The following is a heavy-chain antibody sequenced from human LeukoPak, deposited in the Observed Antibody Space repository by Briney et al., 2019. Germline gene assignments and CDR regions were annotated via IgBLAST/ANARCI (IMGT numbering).Heavy chain of an antibody. J-gene: IGHJ4*02. D-gene: IGHD6-6*01. Sequence: SETLSLTCAVSGYSISSGYYWGWIRQPPGKGLEWIGSIYHSGSTYYNPSLKSRVTISVDTSKNQFSLKLSSATAADTAGYYCARHLGGSSSDYWGQGTLVTVSS. CDR1: GYSISSGYY. CDR2: IYHSGST. V-gene: IGHV4-38-2*01. CDR3: ARHLGGSSSDY.